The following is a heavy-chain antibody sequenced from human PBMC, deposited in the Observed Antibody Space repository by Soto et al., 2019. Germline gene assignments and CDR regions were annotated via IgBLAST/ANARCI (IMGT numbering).Heavy chain of an antibody. CDR1: GYTLTELS. V-gene: IGHV1-24*01. CDR2: FDPEDGET. CDR3: AREDSSGYWLDY. J-gene: IGHJ4*02. D-gene: IGHD3-22*01. Sequence: ASVKVSCKVSGYTLTELSMHWVRQAPGKGLEWMGGFDPEDGETIYAQKFQGRVTITADESTSTAYMELSSLRSEDTAVYYCAREDSSGYWLDYWGQGTLVTVSS.